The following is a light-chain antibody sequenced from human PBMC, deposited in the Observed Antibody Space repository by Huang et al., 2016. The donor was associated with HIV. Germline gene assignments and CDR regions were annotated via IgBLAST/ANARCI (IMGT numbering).Light chain of an antibody. Sequence: DIQLTQSPSTLSASVGDRVTITCRASQGISTWLDWYQKKTGKAPTLLIYKASNLESGVPSMFSGSGSGTEFTLTITSLQPDDFATYYCQQYNGYLWTFGQGTKVEIK. CDR3: QQYNGYLWT. V-gene: IGKV1-5*03. CDR1: QGISTW. J-gene: IGKJ1*01. CDR2: KAS.